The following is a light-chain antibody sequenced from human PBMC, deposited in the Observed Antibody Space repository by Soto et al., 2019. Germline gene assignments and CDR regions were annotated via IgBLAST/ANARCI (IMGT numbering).Light chain of an antibody. J-gene: IGKJ4*01. V-gene: IGKV3-15*01. Sequence: ENMMTQSPATLSVSPGERVTLSCRASQSAISNLAWYQQKPGQTPRLLIYDASTRATDIPARFSGSGSGTDFTLTISSLLSEDFAVYYCHQYYKWPLTFGGGTKVDIK. CDR3: HQYYKWPLT. CDR1: QSAISN. CDR2: DAS.